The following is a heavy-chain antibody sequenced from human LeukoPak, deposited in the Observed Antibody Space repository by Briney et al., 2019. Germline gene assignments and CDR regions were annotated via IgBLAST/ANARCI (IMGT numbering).Heavy chain of an antibody. CDR1: GFTFSSYA. V-gene: IGHV3-23*01. D-gene: IGHD6-13*01. J-gene: IGHJ4*02. CDR2: ISTSGGTT. CDR3: ANSQRLVFDY. Sequence: GGSLRLSCAASGFTFSSYAMTWVRQAPRKGLEWVSTISTSGGTTSYADSVKGRFTISRDNSKSTLYLQMNSLRAEDTAIYYCANSQRLVFDYWGQGTLVTVSS.